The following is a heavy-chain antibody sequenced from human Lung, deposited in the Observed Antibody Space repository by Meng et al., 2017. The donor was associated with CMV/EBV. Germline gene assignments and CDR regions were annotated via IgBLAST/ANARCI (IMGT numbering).Heavy chain of an antibody. CDR2: IKEDGSEK. CDR3: RDGHYSGR. V-gene: IGHV3-7*02. D-gene: IGHD2-8*01. CDR1: GLRFSRFW. J-gene: IGHJ4*02. Sequence: LVELWEVWCRPGGSGRLAWKVSGLRFSRFWMSWVRQAPGKGLEWVANIKEDGSEKYYVDSVKGRFTISRDNAKNSLYLQMNSLRVEDTAVYYCRDGHYSGRWGQGTLVTVSS.